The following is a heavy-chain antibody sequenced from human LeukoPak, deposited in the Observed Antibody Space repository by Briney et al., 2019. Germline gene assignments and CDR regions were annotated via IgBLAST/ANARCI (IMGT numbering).Heavy chain of an antibody. CDR1: GFTFSSSG. D-gene: IGHD6-13*01. CDR2: ISASGDNT. CDR3: ARLSSSWYGRWFDP. J-gene: IGHJ5*02. Sequence: GGSLRLSCAASGFTFSSSGMSWVRQAPGKGLEWVSTISASGDNTYYADSVKGRFTISRDNAKNSLYLQMNSLRAEDTAVYYCARLSSSWYGRWFDPWGQGTLVTVSS. V-gene: IGHV3-21*01.